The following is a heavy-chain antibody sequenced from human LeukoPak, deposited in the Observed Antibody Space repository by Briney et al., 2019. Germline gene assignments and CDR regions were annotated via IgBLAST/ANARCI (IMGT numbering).Heavy chain of an antibody. V-gene: IGHV3-43*01. CDR1: GFTFDDYT. D-gene: IGHD3-3*01. CDR3: ARESVGY. CDR2: ISWDGGST. Sequence: GGSLRLSCAASGFTFDDYTMHWVRQAPGKGLEWVSLISWDGGSTYYADSVKGRFTISRDNAKNSLYLQMNSLRAEDTAVYYCARESVGYWGQGTLVTVSS. J-gene: IGHJ4*02.